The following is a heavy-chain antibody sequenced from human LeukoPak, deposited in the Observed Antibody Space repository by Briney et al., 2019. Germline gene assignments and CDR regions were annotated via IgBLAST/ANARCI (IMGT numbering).Heavy chain of an antibody. CDR2: IIPIFGTA. CDR1: GGTFSSYA. CDR3: ARGVVPAANNNWFDP. J-gene: IGHJ5*02. D-gene: IGHD2-2*01. Sequence: SVKVSCKASGGTFSSYAISWVRQAPGQGLEWMGGIIPIFGTANYAQKFQGRVTVTTDESTSTAYMELSSLRSEDTAVHYCARGVVPAANNNWFDPWGQGTLVTVSS. V-gene: IGHV1-69*05.